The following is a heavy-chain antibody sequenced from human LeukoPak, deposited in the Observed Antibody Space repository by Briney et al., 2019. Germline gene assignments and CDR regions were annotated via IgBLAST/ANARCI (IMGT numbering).Heavy chain of an antibody. D-gene: IGHD6-19*01. Sequence: ASVKVSCKVSGYTLTELSMHWVRQAPGKGLEWMGGFDPEDGETIYAQKFQGRVTMTEDTSTDTAYMELSNLRSEDTAVYYCATAAVAGTGRAPGVYFDYWGQGTLVTVSS. CDR3: ATAAVAGTGRAPGVYFDY. V-gene: IGHV1-24*01. CDR1: GYTLTELS. CDR2: FDPEDGET. J-gene: IGHJ4*02.